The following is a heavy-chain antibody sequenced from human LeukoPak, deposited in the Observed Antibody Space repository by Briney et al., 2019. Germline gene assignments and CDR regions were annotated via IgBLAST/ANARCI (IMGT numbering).Heavy chain of an antibody. CDR3: AREGGPYRPLDY. CDR2: IYYSGST. CDR1: GGSISSSSYY. J-gene: IGHJ4*02. V-gene: IGHV4-39*07. Sequence: SETLSLTCTVSGGSISSSSYYWGWIRQPPGKGLEWIGSIYYSGSTYYNPSLKSRVAISVDKSENHISLKLTSVTAADTAVYYCAREGGPYRPLDYSGQGTLVTVAS.